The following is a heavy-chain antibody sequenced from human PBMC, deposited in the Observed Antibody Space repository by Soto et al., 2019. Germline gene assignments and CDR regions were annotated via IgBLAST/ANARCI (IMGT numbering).Heavy chain of an antibody. V-gene: IGHV3-23*01. CDR3: AKGSRETATCCGED. Sequence: PRGSLRLSCAASGFTFSSYAMSWVRQAPGKGLEWVSAISGTTDNTYYADSVKGRFTISRDNSKNTLYLQMNSLRVEDTAAYYCAKGSRETATCCGEDWGQGTQVTVSS. J-gene: IGHJ1*01. D-gene: IGHD2-21*01. CDR1: GFTFSSYA. CDR2: ISGTTDNT.